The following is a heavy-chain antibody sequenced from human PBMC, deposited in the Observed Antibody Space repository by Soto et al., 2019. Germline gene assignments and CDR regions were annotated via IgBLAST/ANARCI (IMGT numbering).Heavy chain of an antibody. Sequence: GGSLRLSCAAAGFTFSSYAMSWVRQAPGKGLEWVSAISGSGGSTYYADSVKGRFTISRDNSKNTLYLQMSSLRAEDTAVYYCVKDLEYCSGGSCYLLFDYWGQGTLVTVSS. CDR3: VKDLEYCSGGSCYLLFDY. CDR1: GFTFSSYA. CDR2: ISGSGGST. D-gene: IGHD2-15*01. V-gene: IGHV3-23*01. J-gene: IGHJ4*02.